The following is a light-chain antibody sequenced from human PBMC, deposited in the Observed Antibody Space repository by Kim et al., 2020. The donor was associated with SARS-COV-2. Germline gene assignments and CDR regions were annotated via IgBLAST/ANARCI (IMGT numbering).Light chain of an antibody. J-gene: IGLJ1*01. CDR2: ANN. CDR3: QSYDSSLSALYV. CDR1: SSNIGAGYA. Sequence: QSVLPPPSSFSFSPFPRVPLSCTGSSSNIGAGYAVHWYQQLPGTAPKLLIYANNIRPSGVPDRFSGSKSGTSASLAITGLQAEDEADYYCQSYDSSLSALYVFGTGTKVTVL. V-gene: IGLV1-40*01.